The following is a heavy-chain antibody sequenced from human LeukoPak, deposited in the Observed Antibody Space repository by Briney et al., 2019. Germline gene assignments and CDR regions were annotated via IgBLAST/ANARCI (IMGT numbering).Heavy chain of an antibody. Sequence: GGSLRLSCAASGFTFSSYGMHWVRQAPGKGLEWVSAITGSGDSTYYADSVKGRFTISRDNSKNTLYLQVNSLRAEDTAVYYCAKWGDYDILTGYYDSDYWGQGTLVTVSS. V-gene: IGHV3-23*01. CDR1: GFTFSSYG. D-gene: IGHD3-9*01. CDR2: ITGSGDST. J-gene: IGHJ4*02. CDR3: AKWGDYDILTGYYDSDY.